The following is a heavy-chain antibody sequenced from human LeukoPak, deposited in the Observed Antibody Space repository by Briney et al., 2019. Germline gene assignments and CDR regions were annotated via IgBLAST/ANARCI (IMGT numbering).Heavy chain of an antibody. CDR3: ARDIVVVPAAIEAARLFYSSYYYYYMDV. V-gene: IGHV3-66*01. D-gene: IGHD2-2*01. CDR2: IYSGGST. Sequence: PGGSLRLSCAASEFSVGSNYMTWVRQAPGKGLEWVSLIYSGGSTYYADSVKGRFTISRDNSKNTLYLQMNSLRAEDTAVYYCARDIVVVPAAIEAARLFYSSYYYYYMDVWGKGTTVTVSS. CDR1: EFSVGSNY. J-gene: IGHJ6*03.